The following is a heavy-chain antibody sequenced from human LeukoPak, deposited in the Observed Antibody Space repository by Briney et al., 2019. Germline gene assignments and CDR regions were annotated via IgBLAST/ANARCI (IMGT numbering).Heavy chain of an antibody. J-gene: IGHJ6*03. CDR2: IHHSGST. V-gene: IGHV4-4*02. Sequence: SETLSLTCDVSGGSISSRNWWSWVRQPPGNGLEWIGEIHHSGSTNYNPSLKSRVTISVDKSKNQFSLKLSSVTAADTAVYYCARIRGFGADYYYYYMDVWGNGTTVTVSS. D-gene: IGHD3-10*01. CDR1: GGSISSRNW. CDR3: ARIRGFGADYYYYYMDV.